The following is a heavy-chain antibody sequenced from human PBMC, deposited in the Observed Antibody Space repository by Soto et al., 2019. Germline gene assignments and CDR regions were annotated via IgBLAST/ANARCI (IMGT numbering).Heavy chain of an antibody. CDR1: GYTLTSYG. CDR3: ARVRLRGDSSGSIYYYYYYGMDV. CDR2: ISAYNGNT. V-gene: IGHV1-18*04. D-gene: IGHD6-19*01. Sequence: ASVSVSCKSSGYTLTSYGISWVRQAPGQGLEWMGWISAYNGNTNYAQKLQGRVTMTTDTSTSTAYMELRSLRSDDTAVYYCARVRLRGDSSGSIYYYYYYGMDVWGQGTTVTVSS. J-gene: IGHJ6*02.